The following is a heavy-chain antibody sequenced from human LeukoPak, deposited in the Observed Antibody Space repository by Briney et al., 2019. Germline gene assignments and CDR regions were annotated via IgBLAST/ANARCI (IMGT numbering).Heavy chain of an antibody. Sequence: ASVKVSCKASGGTFSSSAVSLVRQAPGQGLEWMGRIIPIFGTTNYAQKFQGRVTVTTDESTSTAYMELISLTSEDTALYYCAMYGTVYYGALDYWGQGTLVTVSS. J-gene: IGHJ4*02. CDR2: IIPIFGTT. CDR1: GGTFSSSA. D-gene: IGHD3-3*01. CDR3: AMYGTVYYGALDY. V-gene: IGHV1-69*05.